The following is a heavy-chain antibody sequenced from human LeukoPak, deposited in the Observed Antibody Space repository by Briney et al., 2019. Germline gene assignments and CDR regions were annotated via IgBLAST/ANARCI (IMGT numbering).Heavy chain of an antibody. Sequence: LRLFCTVSGFTVDDYAMHWAPDNSGKGLEGGGGITWNRDNIGYGDSVKGRFTISRDNVKNVLYLQMNSLRPEDTALYYCAKDLSSAITSALVLDVWGQGTTVTVS. V-gene: IGHV3-9*01. CDR3: AKDLSSAITSALVLDV. D-gene: IGHD3-22*01. J-gene: IGHJ6*02. CDR1: GFTVDDYA. CDR2: ITWNRDNI.